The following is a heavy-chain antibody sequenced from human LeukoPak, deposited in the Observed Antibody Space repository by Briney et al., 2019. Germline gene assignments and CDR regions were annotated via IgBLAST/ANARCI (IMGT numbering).Heavy chain of an antibody. D-gene: IGHD6-19*01. CDR3: APVAGWHWFDP. J-gene: IGHJ5*02. Sequence: PGGSLRLSCAASGFTFSSYDMTWVRQAPGRGLEWVSSIRPSGDNTYYGDSVKGRFTISSDNSKNTVYLQMNNMRVDDTAVYYCAPVAGWHWFDPWGQGTLVTVSS. V-gene: IGHV3-23*01. CDR2: IRPSGDNT. CDR1: GFTFSSYD.